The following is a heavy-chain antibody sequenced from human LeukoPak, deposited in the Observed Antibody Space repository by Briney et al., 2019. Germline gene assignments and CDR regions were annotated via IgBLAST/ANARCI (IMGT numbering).Heavy chain of an antibody. CDR1: GYTFTSYG. V-gene: IGHV1-18*01. Sequence: GASVKVSCKASGYTFTSYGISWVRQAPGQGLEWMGWISAYNGNTNYAQKLQDRVTMTTDTSTSTAYMELRSLRSDDTAVYYCARGDYYDSSGYFEDYWGQGTLVTVSS. J-gene: IGHJ4*02. D-gene: IGHD3-22*01. CDR2: ISAYNGNT. CDR3: ARGDYYDSSGYFEDY.